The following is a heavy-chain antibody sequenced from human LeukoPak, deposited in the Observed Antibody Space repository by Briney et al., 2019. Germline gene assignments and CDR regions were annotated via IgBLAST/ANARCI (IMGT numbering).Heavy chain of an antibody. V-gene: IGHV3-21*01. CDR3: ARDATTATGWVYMDV. Sequence: GGSLRLSCAASGFTFSNYTMNWVRQAPGKGLEWVSSIDGSSNFIYYADSVKGRFTISRDNAKNSLYLQMNSLRAEDTALYCCARDATTATGWVYMDVWGKGTTVTISS. CDR2: IDGSSNFI. CDR1: GFTFSNYT. J-gene: IGHJ6*03. D-gene: IGHD6-13*01.